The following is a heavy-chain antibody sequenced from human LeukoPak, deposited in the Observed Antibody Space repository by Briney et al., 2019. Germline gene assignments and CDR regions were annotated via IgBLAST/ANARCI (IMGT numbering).Heavy chain of an antibody. D-gene: IGHD1-1*01. V-gene: IGHV3-23*01. CDR1: GFTFSNYA. CDR3: AKGAMEDDYYYYGMDV. CDR2: ISGSGGTT. J-gene: IGHJ6*02. Sequence: GWSLRLSCAASGFTFSNYAIHWVRQAPGKGLEWVSTISGSGGTTDYADSVKGRFTISRDNSKNTLYLQMNSLRAEDTAIYYCAKGAMEDDYYYYGMDVWGQGTTVTVSS.